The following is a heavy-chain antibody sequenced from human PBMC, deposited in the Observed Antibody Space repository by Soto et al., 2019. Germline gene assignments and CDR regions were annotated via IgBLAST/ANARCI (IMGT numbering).Heavy chain of an antibody. CDR1: GLTVSGKKY. CDR2: LYDVDGS. D-gene: IGHD1-1*01. Sequence: DVQLVESGGGLIQPGESLRLSCAAFGLTVSGKKYVAWVRQAQGKGLEWVSALYDVDGSFYADSVKGRFTTSSDSSKTTVYLQMNGLRPDDTAVYYCASWHEREHAYDVWGPGTTFTVSS. J-gene: IGHJ3*01. V-gene: IGHV3-53*01. CDR3: ASWHEREHAYDV.